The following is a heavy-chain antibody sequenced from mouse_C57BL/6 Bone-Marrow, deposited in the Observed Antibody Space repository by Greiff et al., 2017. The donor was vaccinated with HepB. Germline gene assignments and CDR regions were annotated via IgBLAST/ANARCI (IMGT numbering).Heavy chain of an antibody. V-gene: IGHV14-4*01. D-gene: IGHD1-1*01. Sequence: EVQLQQSGAELVRPGASVKLSCTASGFNIKDDYMHWVKQRPEQGLEWIGWIDPENGDTEYASKFQGKATITADTSSNTAYLQLSSLTSEDTAVYYCRGDYYGVDYWGQGTTLTVSS. CDR3: RGDYYGVDY. J-gene: IGHJ2*01. CDR1: GFNIKDDY. CDR2: IDPENGDT.